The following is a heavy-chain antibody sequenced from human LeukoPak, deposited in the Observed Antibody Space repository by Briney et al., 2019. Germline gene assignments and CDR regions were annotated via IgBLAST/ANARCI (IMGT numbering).Heavy chain of an antibody. CDR3: AKDLKGGQGL. J-gene: IGHJ4*02. Sequence: GGSLRLSCAASGFTFSSYGMHWVRQAPGKGLGWVAVIWYDGSNKYYADSVKGRFTISRDNSKNTLYLQMNSLRAEDTAVYYCAKDLKGGQGLWGQGTLVTVSS. CDR2: IWYDGSNK. CDR1: GFTFSSYG. V-gene: IGHV3-33*06. D-gene: IGHD2-15*01.